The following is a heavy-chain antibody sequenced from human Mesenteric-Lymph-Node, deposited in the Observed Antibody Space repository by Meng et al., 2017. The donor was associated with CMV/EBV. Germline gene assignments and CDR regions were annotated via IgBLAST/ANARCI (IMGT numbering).Heavy chain of an antibody. Sequence: GESLKISCAGSGFILPFTAYPLNWVRQAPGKGLEWVSSISGDSNDIHYADSAKGRSTIPRDNSKDTLYLQMSSLRVEDMAIYFCAIRPGLRDSWGQGTLVTVSS. J-gene: IGHJ4*02. V-gene: IGHV3-21*04. CDR3: AIRPGLRDS. CDR2: ISGDSNDI. CDR1: GFILPFTAYP. D-gene: IGHD3-10*01.